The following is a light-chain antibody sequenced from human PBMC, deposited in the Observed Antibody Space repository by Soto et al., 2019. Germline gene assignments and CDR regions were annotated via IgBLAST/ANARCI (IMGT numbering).Light chain of an antibody. V-gene: IGLV2-14*01. Sequence: QSALTQPASVSGSPGQSITISCTGTRSDVGGYNYVSWYQQHPGKAPKLMIYEVSNRPSGVSNRFSGSKSGSTASLTISGLQAEDEADYYCSSYTSSSTLGVFGGGTKLTVL. J-gene: IGLJ3*02. CDR3: SSYTSSSTLGV. CDR2: EVS. CDR1: RSDVGGYNY.